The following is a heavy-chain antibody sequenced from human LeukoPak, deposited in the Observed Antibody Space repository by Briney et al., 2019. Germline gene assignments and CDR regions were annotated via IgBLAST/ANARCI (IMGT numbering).Heavy chain of an antibody. CDR2: ISAYNGNT. Sequence: ASVKVSCKASGYTFTSYGISWVRQAPGQGLEWMGWISAYNGNTNYAQKLQGRVTMTTDTSTSTAYMELRSLRSDGTAVYYCARDQVTMIVVVLDAFDIWGQGTMVTVSS. V-gene: IGHV1-18*01. J-gene: IGHJ3*02. CDR3: ARDQVTMIVVVLDAFDI. D-gene: IGHD3-22*01. CDR1: GYTFTSYG.